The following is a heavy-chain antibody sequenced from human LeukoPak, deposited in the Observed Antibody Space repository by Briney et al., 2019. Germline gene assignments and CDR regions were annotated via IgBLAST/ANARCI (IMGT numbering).Heavy chain of an antibody. D-gene: IGHD1-26*01. Sequence: GGSLRLSCAASGFTFSIYGMNWVRQAPGKGLEWVSSITPSSTDINYADSVKGRFTVSRDNAKSTLYLQMNSLRAEDTAIYYCVRFAKDRGARLGFDPWGQGNLVTVSS. CDR2: ITPSSTDI. CDR3: VRFAKDRGARLGFDP. CDR1: GFTFSIYG. V-gene: IGHV3-21*01. J-gene: IGHJ5*02.